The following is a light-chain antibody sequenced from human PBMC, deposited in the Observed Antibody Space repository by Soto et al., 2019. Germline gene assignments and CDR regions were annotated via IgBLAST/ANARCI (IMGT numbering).Light chain of an antibody. CDR2: HVN. Sequence: QSALTQPRSVSGSPGQSVTISCTGTSSDVGGYIYVSWYQQHPGKAPKLMIYHVNKRPSGVPDRFSGSKSGNTASLTISGLQGDDEADYYCCSFAGNYTYVFGTGTKVTAL. V-gene: IGLV2-11*01. CDR1: SSDVGGYIY. J-gene: IGLJ1*01. CDR3: CSFAGNYTYV.